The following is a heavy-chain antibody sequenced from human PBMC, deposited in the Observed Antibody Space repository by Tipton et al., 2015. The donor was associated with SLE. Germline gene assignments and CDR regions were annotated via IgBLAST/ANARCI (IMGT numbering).Heavy chain of an antibody. V-gene: IGHV4-59*01. CDR1: GGSISGYY. D-gene: IGHD3-3*01. Sequence: TLSLTCTVSGGSISGYYWSWIRQPPGKGLEWIGYIYHSGSTNYNPSLKSRVNISVDTSKNQFSLKLSSVTAADTAVYFCARAAYYDFWSGYPMDVWGEGTTVTVSS. CDR2: IYHSGST. J-gene: IGHJ6*03. CDR3: ARAAYYDFWSGYPMDV.